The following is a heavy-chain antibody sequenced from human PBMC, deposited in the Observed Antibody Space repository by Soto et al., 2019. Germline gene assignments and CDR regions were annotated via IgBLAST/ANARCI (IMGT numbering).Heavy chain of an antibody. CDR2: IRSKAYGGTT. J-gene: IGHJ6*02. Sequence: GGSLRLSCTASGFTFGDYAMSWFRQAPGKGLEWVGFIRSKAYGGTTEYAASVKGRFTISRDDSKSIAYLQMNSLKTEDTAVYYCTRSGHLEEYYDFWNPYYYGMDVWGQGTTVTVSS. CDR1: GFTFGDYA. D-gene: IGHD3-3*01. V-gene: IGHV3-49*03. CDR3: TRSGHLEEYYDFWNPYYYGMDV.